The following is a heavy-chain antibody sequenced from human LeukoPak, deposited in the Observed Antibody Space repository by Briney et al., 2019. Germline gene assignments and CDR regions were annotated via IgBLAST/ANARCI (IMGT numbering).Heavy chain of an antibody. CDR3: ARAFYQNGTDV. V-gene: IGHV3-33*01. CDR1: GFTFSSYG. CDR2: IWYDGSNK. Sequence: GRSLRLSCAASGFTFSSYGMHWVRQAPGKGLEWVAVIWYDGSNKYYADSVKGRFTISRDNSKNTLYLQMNSLRAEDTAVYYCARAFYQNGTDVWGQGTTVTVSS. D-gene: IGHD2-2*01. J-gene: IGHJ6*02.